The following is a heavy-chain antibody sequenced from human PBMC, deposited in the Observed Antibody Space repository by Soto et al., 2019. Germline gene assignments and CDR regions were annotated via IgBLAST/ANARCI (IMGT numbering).Heavy chain of an antibody. Sequence: GASVKVSCKASGGTFSSYTISWVRQAPGQGLEWMGRIIPILGIANYAQKFQGRVTITADKSTSTAYMELSSLRSEDTAVYYCARDASAHDLPYCSGGSCTTYFDYWGQGTLVTVSS. D-gene: IGHD2-15*01. CDR2: IIPILGIA. CDR1: GGTFSSYT. J-gene: IGHJ4*02. CDR3: ARDASAHDLPYCSGGSCTTYFDY. V-gene: IGHV1-69*04.